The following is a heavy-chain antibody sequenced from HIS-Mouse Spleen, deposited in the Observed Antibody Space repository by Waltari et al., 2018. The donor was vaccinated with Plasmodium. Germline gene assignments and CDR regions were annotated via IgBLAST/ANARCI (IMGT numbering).Heavy chain of an antibody. CDR1: GFTFSSYA. CDR2: ISDEGSNK. J-gene: IGHJ6*02. Sequence: QVQLVESGGGVVQPGRSLSLSCAASGFTFSSYAIHWVRQAPGKGVEVVAGISDEGSNKYYADSVKGRFTIARDNSKNTLYLQMNSLRAEDTAVYYCARLYYDFWSGYYPYGMDVWGQGTTVTVSS. V-gene: IGHV3-30*04. D-gene: IGHD3-3*01. CDR3: ARLYYDFWSGYYPYGMDV.